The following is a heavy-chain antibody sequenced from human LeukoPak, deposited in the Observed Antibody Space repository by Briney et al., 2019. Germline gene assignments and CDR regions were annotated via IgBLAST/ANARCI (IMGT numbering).Heavy chain of an antibody. V-gene: IGHV3-7*01. J-gene: IGHJ4*02. CDR2: IKEDWRVK. Sequence: RGSLRLSCAVPVFTLRGYLMTWVGQAPGKGLEWVANIKEDWRVKNYVESVKGRFTTSRDNAENSLFLKMNSLRVEDTAVYYCAREWQGGIAAAGTRIEGDYWGQGTLVAVSS. D-gene: IGHD6-13*01. CDR1: VFTLRGYL. CDR3: AREWQGGIAAAGTRIEGDY.